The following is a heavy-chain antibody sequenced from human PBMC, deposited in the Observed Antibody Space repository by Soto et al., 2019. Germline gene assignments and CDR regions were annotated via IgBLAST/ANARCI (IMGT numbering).Heavy chain of an antibody. Sequence: GGSLRLSCAASGFTFSTFAMSWVRQAPGKGMEWVSAIGASGGTYYADSVKGRFTVSRDNSKNTLYLQMNSLSAEDTAVYYCAKDPRKRYYDSSGSRNWFDPWGQGTLVTVSS. V-gene: IGHV3-23*01. J-gene: IGHJ5*02. CDR1: GFTFSTFA. CDR3: AKDPRKRYYDSSGSRNWFDP. D-gene: IGHD3-22*01. CDR2: IGASGGT.